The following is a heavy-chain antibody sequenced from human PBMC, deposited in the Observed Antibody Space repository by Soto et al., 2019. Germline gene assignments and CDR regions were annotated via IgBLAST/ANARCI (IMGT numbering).Heavy chain of an antibody. J-gene: IGHJ2*01. CDR3: QAEDGIRDVRSVSAFLLNRSSDL. V-gene: IGHV3-23*01. CDR2: ISGSGDST. Sequence: RKGLEWVSAISGSGDSTYYVDSVKGRLTISRDNSNNTLYLQMNSLRAEDTDVFFFQAEDGIRDVRSVSAFLLNRSSDL. D-gene: IGHD3-10*02.